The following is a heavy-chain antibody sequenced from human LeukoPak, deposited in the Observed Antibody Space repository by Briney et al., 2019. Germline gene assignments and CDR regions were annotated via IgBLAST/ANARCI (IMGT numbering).Heavy chain of an antibody. V-gene: IGHV4-59*01. D-gene: IGHD6-19*01. CDR3: ASSGAGGWSPYY. Sequence: SDSLSLTCTVSGESISSYYESWIRKPPGKGLEWIGYIYYSGSTNYNPSLKSRVTISVDTSKNQFSLKLSSVTAADTAVYYCASSGAGGWSPYYWGQGTLVTVSS. CDR1: GESISSYY. CDR2: IYYSGST. J-gene: IGHJ4*02.